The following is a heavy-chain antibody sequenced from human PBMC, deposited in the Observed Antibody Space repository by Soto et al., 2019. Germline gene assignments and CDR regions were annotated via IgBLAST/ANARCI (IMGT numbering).Heavy chain of an antibody. J-gene: IGHJ5*02. CDR3: ARDPSKYCSSTSCYGNP. Sequence: GSLRLSCAASGFTFSSYSMNWVRQAPGKGLEWVSSISSSSSYIYYADSVKGRFTISRDNAKNSLYLQMNSLRAEDTAVYYCARDPSKYCSSTSCYGNPWGQGTLVTVSS. V-gene: IGHV3-21*01. CDR2: ISSSSSYI. CDR1: GFTFSSYS. D-gene: IGHD2-2*01.